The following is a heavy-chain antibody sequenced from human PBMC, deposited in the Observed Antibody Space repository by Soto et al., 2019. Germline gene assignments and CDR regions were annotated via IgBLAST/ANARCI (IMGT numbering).Heavy chain of an antibody. J-gene: IGHJ4*02. D-gene: IGHD3-22*01. Sequence: SETLSLTCTVSGGSVNTAPYHWSWIRQSPRNSLEWIGNIYYTGSTNYNPSFESRVAISLYTSNNQFSLRLTSLTAADTAVYFCARGNNSYYDTSGYYPYFDFWGQGTLVTVSS. CDR3: ARGNNSYYDTSGYYPYFDF. V-gene: IGHV4-61*01. CDR1: GGSVNTAPYH. CDR2: IYYTGST.